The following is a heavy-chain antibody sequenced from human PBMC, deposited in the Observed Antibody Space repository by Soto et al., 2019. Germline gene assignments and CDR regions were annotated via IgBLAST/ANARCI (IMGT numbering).Heavy chain of an antibody. D-gene: IGHD1-26*01. J-gene: IGHJ5*02. Sequence: SETLCLTWSVAGGSIGSYYWSWIRQPPGKGLEWIGYIYYSGSTNYNPSLKSRVTISVDTSKNQFSLKLSSVTAADTAVYYCAKGGSSRFDHWGQGTPVTSPQ. V-gene: IGHV4-59*01. CDR2: IYYSGST. CDR1: GGSIGSYY. CDR3: AKGGSSRFDH.